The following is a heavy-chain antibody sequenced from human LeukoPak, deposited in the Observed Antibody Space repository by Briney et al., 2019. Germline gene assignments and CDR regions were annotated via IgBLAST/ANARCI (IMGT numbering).Heavy chain of an antibody. CDR1: GFSFNTYG. CDR3: AKDMIRGVNYCYDY. D-gene: IGHD3-10*01. Sequence: GGSLRLSCAASGFSFNTYGMHWVRQGPGKGLEWVAVISCDGSEKYYTDSVKGRFTISRDNSKNTLFLEMNSLRAEDTATYYCAKDMIRGVNYCYDYWGQGTLVTVSS. V-gene: IGHV3-30*18. CDR2: ISCDGSEK. J-gene: IGHJ4*02.